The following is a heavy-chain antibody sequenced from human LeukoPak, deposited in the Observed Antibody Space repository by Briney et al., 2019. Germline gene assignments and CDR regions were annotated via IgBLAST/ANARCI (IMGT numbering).Heavy chain of an antibody. J-gene: IGHJ4*02. V-gene: IGHV3-7*01. CDR2: IKQDGSEK. Sequence: GGSLRLSCAASGFTFSSYWMSWVRQAPGKGLEWVANIKQDGSEKYYVDSVKGRFTISRDNAKNSLYLQMNSLRAEDTAVYYCAREKYNWNDDLNYFGYWGQGTLVTVSS. CDR1: GFTFSSYW. CDR3: AREKYNWNDDLNYFGY. D-gene: IGHD1-1*01.